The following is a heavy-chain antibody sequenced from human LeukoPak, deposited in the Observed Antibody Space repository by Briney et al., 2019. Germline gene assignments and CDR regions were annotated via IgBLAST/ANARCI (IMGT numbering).Heavy chain of an antibody. J-gene: IGHJ5*02. CDR1: GGTFSSYA. CDR2: IIPIFGTA. Sequence: SVKVSCKASGGTFSSYAISWVRQAPGQGLEWMGGIIPIFGTANYAQKFQGRVTITADESTSTAYMELSSLRSEDTAVYYCARVRVVVTAIRWFDPWGQGTLVTVSS. V-gene: IGHV1-69*13. CDR3: ARVRVVVTAIRWFDP. D-gene: IGHD2-21*02.